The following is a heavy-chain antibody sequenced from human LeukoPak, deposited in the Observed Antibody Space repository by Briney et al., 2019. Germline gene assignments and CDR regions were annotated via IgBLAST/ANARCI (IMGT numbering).Heavy chain of an antibody. CDR2: IYHSGST. CDR3: ARARSSGWSTCFDY. D-gene: IGHD6-19*01. CDR1: GYSISSGYY. Sequence: SETLSLTCTVSGYSISSGYYWGWIRQPPGKGLEWIGSIYHSGSTYYNPSLKSRVTISVDTSKDQFSLKLSSVTAADTAVYYCARARSSGWSTCFDYWGQGTLVTVSS. J-gene: IGHJ4*02. V-gene: IGHV4-38-2*02.